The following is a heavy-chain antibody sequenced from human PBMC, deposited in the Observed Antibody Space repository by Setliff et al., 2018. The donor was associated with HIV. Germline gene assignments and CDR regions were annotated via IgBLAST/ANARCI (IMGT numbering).Heavy chain of an antibody. CDR2: INHSGNT. J-gene: IGHJ6*03. CDR1: GGSFSGYF. V-gene: IGHV4-34*09. CDR3: AQVLEYCGSRTDYYLMDV. Sequence: PSETLSLTCAVYGGSFSGYFWSWIRQPPGKGLEWIGDINHSGNTYYNPSLKSRLIISLDTSENQFSLKLDSVTAADTAIYYCAQVLEYCGSRTDYYLMDVWGKGTTVTVSS. D-gene: IGHD2-21*01.